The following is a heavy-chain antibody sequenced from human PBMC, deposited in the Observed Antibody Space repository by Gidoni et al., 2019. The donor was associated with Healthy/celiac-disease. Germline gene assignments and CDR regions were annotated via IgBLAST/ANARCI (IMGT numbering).Heavy chain of an antibody. CDR1: GFTVSSNY. V-gene: IGHV3-53*02. Sequence: EVQLVETGGGLIQPGGSLRLSCAASGFTVSSNYLSWVRQAQGKGLEWVSVIYSGGSTYYADSVKGRFTISRDNSKNTLYLQMNSLRAEDTAVYYCARVSRGRAGAFDIWGQGTMVTVSS. J-gene: IGHJ3*02. D-gene: IGHD6-13*01. CDR2: IYSGGST. CDR3: ARVSRGRAGAFDI.